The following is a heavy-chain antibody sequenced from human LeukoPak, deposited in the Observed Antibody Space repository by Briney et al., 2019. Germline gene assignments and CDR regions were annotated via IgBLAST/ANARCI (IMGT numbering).Heavy chain of an antibody. J-gene: IGHJ5*02. CDR3: AKGGYGATWFDP. Sequence: GGSLRLSCVASGFTFSTYSMNWVRQAPGKGLEWVSYITSSSSAKYYADSVKGRFTISRGNAENSLYLQMNSLRAEDTAVYYCAKGGYGATWFDPWGQGTLVTVSS. V-gene: IGHV3-48*01. CDR2: ITSSSSAK. D-gene: IGHD5-12*01. CDR1: GFTFSTYS.